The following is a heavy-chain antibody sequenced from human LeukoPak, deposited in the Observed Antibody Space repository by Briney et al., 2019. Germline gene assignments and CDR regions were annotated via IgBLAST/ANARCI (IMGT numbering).Heavy chain of an antibody. Sequence: SETLSLTCGVVGGSFSGYYWTWIRQPPGKGLEWIGEINHIGSTIYNPSLESRVTISLDTSKNQFSLKLSSVTAADTAVYYCARHYDSSGYYSATAFDIWGQGTMVTVSS. D-gene: IGHD3-22*01. CDR1: GGSFSGYY. CDR2: INHIGST. J-gene: IGHJ3*02. CDR3: ARHYDSSGYYSATAFDI. V-gene: IGHV4-34*01.